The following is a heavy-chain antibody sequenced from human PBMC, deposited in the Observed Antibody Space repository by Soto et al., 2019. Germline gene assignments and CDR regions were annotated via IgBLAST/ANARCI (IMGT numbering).Heavy chain of an antibody. CDR1: GGSISSRSYS. CDR3: ARHTNTYSSGWYVDYFDY. D-gene: IGHD6-19*01. V-gene: IGHV4-39*01. J-gene: IGHJ4*02. CDR2: FYYSENT. Sequence: SETLSLTCSVSGGSISSRSYSWGWIRQPPGEGLEWIGTFYYSENTYYNPSLKSRVSISVDASKNQFSLKVSSVTAADTAVYYCARHTNTYSSGWYVDYFDYWGQGTLVTVSS.